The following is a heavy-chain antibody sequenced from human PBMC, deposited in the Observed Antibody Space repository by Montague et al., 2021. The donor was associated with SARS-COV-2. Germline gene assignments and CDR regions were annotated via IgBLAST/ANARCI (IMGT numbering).Heavy chain of an antibody. J-gene: IGHJ4*02. CDR2: IYSNDEK. Sequence: PALVKPTQTLTLTCTFSGFSLSTPDVCVGWIRQPPGKALEWVAVIYSNDEKHYSTSLRNRLTITKDTAKNQVVLSLTYVDPVDTATYYCAHLTRYYDSFTGSPFDYWGQGTQVTVSS. V-gene: IGHV2-5*01. CDR1: GFSLSTPDVC. CDR3: AHLTRYYDSFTGSPFDY. D-gene: IGHD3-9*01.